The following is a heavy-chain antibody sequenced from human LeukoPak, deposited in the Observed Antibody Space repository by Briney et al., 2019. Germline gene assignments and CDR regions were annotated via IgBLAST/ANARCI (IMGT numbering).Heavy chain of an antibody. CDR2: ISGGAGST. CDR3: AKDFSGYSFDY. J-gene: IGHJ4*02. D-gene: IGHD3-22*01. CDR1: AITFSTYA. Sequence: PGGSLRLSCAASAITFSTYAMSWVRQAPGKGLECVSVISGGAGSTYYADSVKGRFTISRDNSKNTLYLQMNSLRAEDTAVYYCAKDFSGYSFDYWGQGTLVTVSS. V-gene: IGHV3-23*01.